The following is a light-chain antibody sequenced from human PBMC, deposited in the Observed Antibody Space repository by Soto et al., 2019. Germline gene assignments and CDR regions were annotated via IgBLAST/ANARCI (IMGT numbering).Light chain of an antibody. CDR2: GAS. CDR3: QQYAGLPYT. J-gene: IGKJ2*01. Sequence: EIVLTQSPGTLSLSPGERATLSCRASQSVSSSYLAWYQQKPGQAPRLLIYGASSRATGIPDRFSGSGSGTDFTLTISRLEPEDFAVYYCQQYAGLPYTFGRGTKLEIK. V-gene: IGKV3-20*01. CDR1: QSVSSSY.